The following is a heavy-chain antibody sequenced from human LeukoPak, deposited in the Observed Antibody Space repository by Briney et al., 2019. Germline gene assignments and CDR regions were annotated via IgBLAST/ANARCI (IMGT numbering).Heavy chain of an antibody. J-gene: IGHJ3*02. CDR3: AKGRTPYAFDI. D-gene: IGHD2/OR15-2a*01. CDR1: GFTVISNY. Sequence: GGSLRLSCAASGFTVISNYMSWVRQAPGKGLEWVSVIYGGGSTYYADSVKGRFTISRDNSKNTLYLQMNSLRAEDTAVYYCAKGRTPYAFDIWGQGTMVTVSS. V-gene: IGHV3-66*01. CDR2: IYGGGST.